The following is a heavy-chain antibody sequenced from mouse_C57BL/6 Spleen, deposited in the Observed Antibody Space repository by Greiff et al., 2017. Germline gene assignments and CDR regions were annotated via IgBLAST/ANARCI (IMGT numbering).Heavy chain of an antibody. V-gene: IGHV5-4*01. J-gene: IGHJ2*01. CDR1: GFTFSSYA. D-gene: IGHD3-1*01. CDR3: ARDSSYYFDY. Sequence: EVQRVESGGGLVKPGGSLKLSCAASGFTFSSYAMSWVRQTPEKRLEWVATISDGGSYTYYPDNVKGRFTISRDNAKNNLYLQMSHLKSEDTAMYYCARDSSYYFDYWGQGTTLTVSS. CDR2: ISDGGSYT.